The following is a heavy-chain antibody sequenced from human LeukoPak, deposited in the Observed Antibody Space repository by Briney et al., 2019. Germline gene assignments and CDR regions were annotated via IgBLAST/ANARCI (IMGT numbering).Heavy chain of an antibody. Sequence: SETLSLTCTVSGGSISTFYWSWIRQSPGKGLEWIGYIYYSGNTYYNPSLKSRVTISVDTSKNQFFLKLSSVTAADTAVYYCARESSGYYGMDVWGQGTTVTVSS. V-gene: IGHV4-59*01. D-gene: IGHD3-3*01. CDR2: IYYSGNT. CDR1: GGSISTFY. J-gene: IGHJ6*02. CDR3: ARESSGYYGMDV.